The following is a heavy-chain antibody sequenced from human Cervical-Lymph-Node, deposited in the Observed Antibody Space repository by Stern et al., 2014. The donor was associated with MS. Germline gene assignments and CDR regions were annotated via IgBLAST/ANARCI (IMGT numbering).Heavy chain of an antibody. CDR2: ISAYNGNT. CDR3: ARTSDIVDPGYGMDV. V-gene: IGHV1-18*04. Sequence: QLVQSGAEVKKPGASVKVSCKASGYTFTSYGISWVRQAPGQGLEWMGWISAYNGNTNYAQKLQGRVTMTPDTSTSTAYMELRSLRSDDTAVYYCARTSDIVDPGYGMDVWGQGTTVTVSS. J-gene: IGHJ6*02. CDR1: GYTFTSYG. D-gene: IGHD2-15*01.